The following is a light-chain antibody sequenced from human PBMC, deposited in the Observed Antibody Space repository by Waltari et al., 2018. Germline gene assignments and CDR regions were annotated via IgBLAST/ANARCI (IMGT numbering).Light chain of an antibody. V-gene: IGKV1-39*01. CDR3: QQSYRTPRT. J-gene: IGKJ2*01. CDR2: AAS. CDR1: QNIANY. Sequence: DIQMTQSPSSLSASVGDRVTITCRASQNIANYLTWYQQKPGTAPELLIYAASNLHGGVPSRFTGSGSGTDFTLTISSVQPEDLATYYCQQSYRTPRTFGQGTKLDI.